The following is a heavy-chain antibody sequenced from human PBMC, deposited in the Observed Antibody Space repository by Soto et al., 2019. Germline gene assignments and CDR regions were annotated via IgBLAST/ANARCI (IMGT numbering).Heavy chain of an antibody. CDR3: ARLPYCSSTSCSYTFDY. Sequence: QVQLQESGPGLVKPSETLSLTCTVSGGSISSYYWSWIRQPPGKGLEWIGYIYYSGSTNYNPSLKSRVTRSVDTSKNQFSLKLSSVTAADTAVYYCARLPYCSSTSCSYTFDYWGQGTLVTVSS. D-gene: IGHD2-2*01. CDR1: GGSISSYY. CDR2: IYYSGST. V-gene: IGHV4-59*01. J-gene: IGHJ4*02.